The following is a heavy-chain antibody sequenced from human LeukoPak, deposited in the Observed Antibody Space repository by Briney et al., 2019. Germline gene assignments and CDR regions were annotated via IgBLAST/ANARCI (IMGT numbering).Heavy chain of an antibody. CDR3: AKPPLYCTNGVCYTNYYYGMEV. D-gene: IGHD2-8*01. J-gene: IGHJ6*02. CDR2: ISDSGDST. V-gene: IGHV3-23*01. Sequence: GGSLRLSCAASGFTFSSYAMSWVRQAPGKGLEWVSTISDSGDSTYYADSVKGRLTTSRDNSKNTLFLQMNSLRADDTAVYYCAKPPLYCTNGVCYTNYYYGMEVWGQGTTVTVSS. CDR1: GFTFSSYA.